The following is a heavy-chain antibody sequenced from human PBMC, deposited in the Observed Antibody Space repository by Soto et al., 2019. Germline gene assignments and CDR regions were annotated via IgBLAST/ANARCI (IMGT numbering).Heavy chain of an antibody. D-gene: IGHD1-7*01. CDR2: ISYDGSNK. CDR3: AKDPPWYYYVGYFDY. V-gene: IGHV3-30*18. J-gene: IGHJ4*02. CDR1: GFTFSSYG. Sequence: PGGSLRLSCAASGFTFSSYGMHWVRQAPGKGLEWVAVISYDGSNKYYADSVKGRFTISRDNSKNTLYLQMNSLRAEDTAVYYCAKDPPWYYYVGYFDYWGQGTLVTVSS.